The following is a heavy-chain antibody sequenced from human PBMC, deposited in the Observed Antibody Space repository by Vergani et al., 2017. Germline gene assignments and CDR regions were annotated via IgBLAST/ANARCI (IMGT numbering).Heavy chain of an antibody. J-gene: IGHJ4*02. CDR1: GYIFTSYW. Sequence: EVQLVQSGAEVKKPGESLRISCKGSGYIFTSYWISLVRQMPGKLLEWMGKIDPSDSYTNYSPFFQGHVTISADKYISTAYLQWSSLKASDTAIYYCARLYGRDSSGSKCFDYWGQGTLVTVSS. CDR3: ARLYGRDSSGSKCFDY. V-gene: IGHV5-10-1*03. D-gene: IGHD3-22*01. CDR2: IDPSDSYT.